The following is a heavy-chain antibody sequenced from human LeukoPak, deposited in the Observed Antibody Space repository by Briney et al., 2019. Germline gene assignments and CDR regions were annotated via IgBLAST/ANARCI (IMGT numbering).Heavy chain of an antibody. CDR1: GAYLSSGPYY. CDR3: ARKAPKKGWFDP. CDR2: LSYSGNI. J-gene: IGHJ5*02. Sequence: SETLSLTCTVSGAYLSSGPYYWGWIRQPPGKGLEWIGSLSYSGNIYNTSPLKSRVTISIDTSRNQFSLKLSSVTAADTAVYYCARKAPKKGWFDPWGQGTLVTVSS. V-gene: IGHV4-39*07.